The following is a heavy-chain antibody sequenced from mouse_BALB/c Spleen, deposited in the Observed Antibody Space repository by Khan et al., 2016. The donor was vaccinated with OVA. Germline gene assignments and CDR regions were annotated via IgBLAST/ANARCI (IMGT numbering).Heavy chain of an antibody. V-gene: IGHV1-77*01. CDR3: AREGGDWFHY. CDR2: IYPGSGNT. Sequence: VQLQQSGAELARPGTSVKLSCKASGYTFTDYNINWVKQRTGQGLEWIGEIYPGSGNTYYSEKFKGRATLTADKSSSTAYMQISSLTSEDSAVYFCAREGGDWFHYWGQGTPVTVSA. J-gene: IGHJ3*01. CDR1: GYTFTDYN.